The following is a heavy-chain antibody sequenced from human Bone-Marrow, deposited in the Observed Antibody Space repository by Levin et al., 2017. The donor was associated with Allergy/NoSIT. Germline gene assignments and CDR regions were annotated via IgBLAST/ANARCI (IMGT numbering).Heavy chain of an antibody. J-gene: IGHJ6*02. V-gene: IGHV3-11*01. D-gene: IGHD6-19*01. CDR3: ARDENSGGWYGVYYHGMDV. CDR2: ITNSGSAI. CDR1: GFNFSDYY. Sequence: PGESLKISCAASGFNFSDYYMSWIRQTPGKGLEWLSYITNSGSAIYYADSVKGRFTISRDNAKNSLFLQMNSLRAEDTAVYYCARDENSGGWYGVYYHGMDVWGQGTTVTVSS.